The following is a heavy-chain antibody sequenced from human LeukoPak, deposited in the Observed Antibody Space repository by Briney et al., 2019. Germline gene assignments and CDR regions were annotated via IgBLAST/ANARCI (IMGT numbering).Heavy chain of an antibody. CDR2: ITPNSGGT. V-gene: IGHV1-2*02. D-gene: IGHD5-12*01. Sequence: ASVTVSCKASGYTFTGYYMHWVRQAPGQGLEWVGWITPNSGGTNYAQKFQGRVTMTRDTSISTAYMELSRLRSDDTAVYYCARGRGYSGYPYDYWGQGTLVTVSS. CDR3: ARGRGYSGYPYDY. CDR1: GYTFTGYY. J-gene: IGHJ4*02.